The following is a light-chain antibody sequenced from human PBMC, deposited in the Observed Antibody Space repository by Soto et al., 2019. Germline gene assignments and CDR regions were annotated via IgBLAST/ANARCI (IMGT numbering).Light chain of an antibody. CDR2: MAS. V-gene: IGKV1-5*03. J-gene: IGKJ2*01. Sequence: DIQMTQSPSTLSASVGDRVTITCRASQGLSTWLAWYQQKPGKAPKLLIYMASNLEGGVPSKFSGSGSGREFTLTITSLQPDDIATYYCQQYNTYPYTFGKGTELEIK. CDR1: QGLSTW. CDR3: QQYNTYPYT.